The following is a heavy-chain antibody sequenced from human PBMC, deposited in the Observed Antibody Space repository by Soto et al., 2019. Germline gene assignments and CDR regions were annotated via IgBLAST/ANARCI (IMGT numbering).Heavy chain of an antibody. D-gene: IGHD5-18*01. J-gene: IGHJ4*02. V-gene: IGHV4-59*02. Sequence: QVELQESGPGLVKPSETLSLTCSVYGTSVNTYCWSWIRQHPGQGLEWIENICSTGNTKYNPSLKHRVTLSIDTSNDQLSLRLTSLTAADTALYVCARAGGAPGDSFESDIWRRGSRVTVSS. CDR2: ICSTGNT. CDR1: GTSVNTYC. CDR3: ARAGGAPGDSFESDI.